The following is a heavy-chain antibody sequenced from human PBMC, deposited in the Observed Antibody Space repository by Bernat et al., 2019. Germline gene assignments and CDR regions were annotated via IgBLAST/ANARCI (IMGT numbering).Heavy chain of an antibody. CDR1: GGSFSGYY. CDR3: ARSIRIQLWYDY. J-gene: IGHJ4*02. V-gene: IGHV4-34*01. Sequence: QVQLQQWGAGLLKPSETLSLTCAVYGGSFSGYYWSWIRQPPGKGLEWIGEINHSGSTNYNPSLKSRVTISVDTSKNQFSLKLSSVTAADTAVYYCARSIRIQLWYDYWGQGTLVTVSS. CDR2: INHSGST. D-gene: IGHD5-18*01.